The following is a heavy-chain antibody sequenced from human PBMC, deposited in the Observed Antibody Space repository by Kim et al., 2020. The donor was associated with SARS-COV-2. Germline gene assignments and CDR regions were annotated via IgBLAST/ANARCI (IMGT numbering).Heavy chain of an antibody. V-gene: IGHV3-30*01. CDR2: NK. Sequence: NKYYADSVKGRFTISRDNSKNTLYLQMNSRRAEDTAVYYCARGPHYYYMDVWGKGTTVTVSS. J-gene: IGHJ6*03. CDR3: ARGPHYYYMDV.